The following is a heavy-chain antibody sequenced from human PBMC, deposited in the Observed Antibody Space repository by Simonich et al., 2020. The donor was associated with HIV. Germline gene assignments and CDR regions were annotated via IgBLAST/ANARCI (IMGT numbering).Heavy chain of an antibody. CDR2: INHRRST. CDR1: GESFIGYY. J-gene: IGHJ3*02. D-gene: IGHD4-17*01. CDR3: ARGRSPTVNTFDI. V-gene: IGHV4-34*01. Sequence: QVQLQQWGAGLLKPSETLSLTCAVYGESFIGYYWTWIRQPPEKGLEWIGEINHRRSTNYIPSLKSRVTISVDTSKNQFSLNLNSVTAADTAVYYCARGRSPTVNTFDIWGLGTMVTVSS.